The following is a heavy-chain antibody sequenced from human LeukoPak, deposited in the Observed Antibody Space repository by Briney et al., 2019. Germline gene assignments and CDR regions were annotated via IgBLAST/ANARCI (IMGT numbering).Heavy chain of an antibody. D-gene: IGHD2-15*01. CDR1: GFTFRSYW. V-gene: IGHV3-74*01. J-gene: IGHJ4*02. Sequence: GGSLRLSCEASGFTFRSYWMHWVRQAPGKGLVWVSGINGDGSTTDYADSVRGRFTISRDNAKNTLYLQLHSLRDEDTAVYYCIRGSGGWACWGQGTLVTVSS. CDR3: IRGSGGWAC. CDR2: INGDGSTT.